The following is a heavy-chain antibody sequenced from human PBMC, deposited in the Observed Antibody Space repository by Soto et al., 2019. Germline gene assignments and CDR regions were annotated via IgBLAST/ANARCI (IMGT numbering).Heavy chain of an antibody. CDR2: ISYDGSNK. CDR1: GFTFSSYA. CDR3: ARDYGSGSYTVWWFDP. D-gene: IGHD3-10*01. J-gene: IGHJ5*02. V-gene: IGHV3-30-3*01. Sequence: PGGSLRLSCAAPGFTFSSYAMHWVRQAPGKGLEWVAVISYDGSNKYYADSVKGRFTISRDNSKNTLYLQMNSLRAEDTAVYYCARDYGSGSYTVWWFDPWGQGTLVTVSS.